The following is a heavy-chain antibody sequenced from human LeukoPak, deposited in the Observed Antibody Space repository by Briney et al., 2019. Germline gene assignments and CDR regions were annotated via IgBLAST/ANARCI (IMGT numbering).Heavy chain of an antibody. Sequence: GGSLKLSCAAFGFTVSSYGMHWVRQAPGKGLEWVAVISYDGSNKYYADSVKGRFTISRDNSKNTLYLQMNSLRAEDTAVYYCAKDAVAVAGRYYFDYWGQGTLVTVSS. V-gene: IGHV3-30*18. D-gene: IGHD6-19*01. J-gene: IGHJ4*02. CDR1: GFTVSSYG. CDR2: ISYDGSNK. CDR3: AKDAVAVAGRYYFDY.